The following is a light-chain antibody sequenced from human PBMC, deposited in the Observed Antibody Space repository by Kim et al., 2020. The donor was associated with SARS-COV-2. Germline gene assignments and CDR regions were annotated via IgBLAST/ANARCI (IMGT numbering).Light chain of an antibody. CDR1: NIGSKS. CDR3: QVWDSSSDHPV. V-gene: IGLV3-21*04. Sequence: VSVAPGKPARITCGGNNIGSKSVHWYQQKPGQAPVLVIYYDSDRPSGIPERFSGSNSGNTATLTISRVEAGDEADYYCQVWDSSSDHPVFGGGTQLTVL. J-gene: IGLJ3*02. CDR2: YDS.